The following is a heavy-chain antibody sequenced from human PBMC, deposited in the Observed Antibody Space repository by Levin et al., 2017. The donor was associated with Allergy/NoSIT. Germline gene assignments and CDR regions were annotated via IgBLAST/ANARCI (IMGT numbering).Heavy chain of an antibody. J-gene: IGHJ6*02. CDR2: ISYDGSNK. CDR1: GFTFSSYA. Sequence: GESLKISCAASGFTFSSYAMHWVRQAPGKGLEWVAVISYDGSNKYYADSVKGRFTISRDNSKNTLYLQMNSLRAEDTAVYYCAREGYLYSSSSDPWLRTYYYYGMDVWGQGTTVTVSS. D-gene: IGHD6-6*01. V-gene: IGHV3-30-3*01. CDR3: AREGYLYSSSSDPWLRTYYYYGMDV.